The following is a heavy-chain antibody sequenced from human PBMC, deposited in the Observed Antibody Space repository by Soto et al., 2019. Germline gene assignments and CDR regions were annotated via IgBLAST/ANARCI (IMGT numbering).Heavy chain of an antibody. Sequence: QVQLVQSGAEVKKPASSVKVSCKASGGTFNNYPITWVRQAPGEGLEWMGGSIPIFGTANYAQNFQGRVTIGVDESTSTAYMELSSLRSEDTAVYYCARGRGYSGDDHYYYFDMDVWGQGTTVTVSS. V-gene: IGHV1-69*01. D-gene: IGHD5-12*01. CDR1: GGTFNNYP. J-gene: IGHJ6*02. CDR3: ARGRGYSGDDHYYYFDMDV. CDR2: SIPIFGTA.